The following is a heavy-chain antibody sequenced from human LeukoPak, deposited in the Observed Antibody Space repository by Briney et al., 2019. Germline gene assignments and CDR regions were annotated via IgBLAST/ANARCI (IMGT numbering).Heavy chain of an antibody. D-gene: IGHD6-13*01. Sequence: GGSLRLSCAASGFTFSSYEMNWVRQAPGEGLEWVAYISPTGGSIYYADSVKGRFTISRDNAKNSLYLQMNSLRAEDTAVYYCASLIAAAFHWGQGTLVTVSS. CDR3: ASLIAAAFH. CDR1: GFTFSSYE. V-gene: IGHV3-48*03. CDR2: ISPTGGSI. J-gene: IGHJ4*02.